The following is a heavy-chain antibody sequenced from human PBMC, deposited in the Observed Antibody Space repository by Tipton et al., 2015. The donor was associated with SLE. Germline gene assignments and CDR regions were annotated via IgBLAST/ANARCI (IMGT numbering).Heavy chain of an antibody. CDR2: IKQDGSEK. CDR1: GFTFGRFW. CDR3: ATDSLDFDY. V-gene: IGHV3-7*03. Sequence: SLRLSCAASGFTFGRFWMSWVRQAPGKGLEWVANIKQDGSEKYYVDSVKGRFTISRDNARNSLYLQMNSLRAEDTAAYYCATDSLDFDYWGQGTLVTVSS. J-gene: IGHJ4*02.